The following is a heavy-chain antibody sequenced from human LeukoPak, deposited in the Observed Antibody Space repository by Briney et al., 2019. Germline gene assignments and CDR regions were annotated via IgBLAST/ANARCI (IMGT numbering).Heavy chain of an antibody. V-gene: IGHV4-34*01. CDR3: ARGRPVAGVNWFDP. Sequence: SETLSLTCAVYDGSFSGYSWSWIRQPPGKGLEWIGEINHSGSTNYNPSLKSRVTVSVDTSKNQFSLKLSSVTAADTAVYYCARGRPVAGVNWFDPWGQGALVTVSS. J-gene: IGHJ5*02. CDR2: INHSGST. CDR1: DGSFSGYS. D-gene: IGHD6-13*01.